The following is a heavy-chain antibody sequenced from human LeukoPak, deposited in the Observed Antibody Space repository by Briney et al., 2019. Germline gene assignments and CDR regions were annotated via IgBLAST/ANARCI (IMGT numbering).Heavy chain of an antibody. J-gene: IGHJ4*02. V-gene: IGHV4-59*01. Sequence: SETLSLTCTVSGGSISSYYWSWIRQPPGKGLEWIGYIYYSGSTNYNPSLKSRVTISVDTSKNQFSLKLSSVTAADTAVYYCARGGGQLWFDYWGQGTLVTVSS. CDR2: IYYSGST. D-gene: IGHD5-18*01. CDR3: ARGGGQLWFDY. CDR1: GGSISSYY.